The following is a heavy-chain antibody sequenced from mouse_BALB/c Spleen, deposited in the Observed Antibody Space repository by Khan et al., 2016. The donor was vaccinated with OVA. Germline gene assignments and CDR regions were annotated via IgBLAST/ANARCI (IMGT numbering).Heavy chain of an antibody. J-gene: IGHJ3*01. V-gene: IGHV1S136*01. D-gene: IGHD1-1*01. Sequence: VQLKQSGPEVVKPGASVKMSCKASGYTFTSYVMHWVKQKPGQGLEWIGYIYPFNDATKFNEKFNGKATLTSDKSSSTAYMELSSLTSEDSAVYCCAPVESYYVSFVYWGQGTLVTVAA. CDR3: APVESYYVSFVY. CDR1: GYTFTSYV. CDR2: IYPFNDAT.